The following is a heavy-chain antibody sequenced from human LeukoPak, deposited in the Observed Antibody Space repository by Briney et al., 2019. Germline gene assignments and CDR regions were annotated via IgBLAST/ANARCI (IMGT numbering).Heavy chain of an antibody. CDR3: ASFGAAARGIYAFDI. Sequence: KTGGSLRLSCAASGFTFSSYSMNWVRQAPGKGLEWVSSISSSSSYIYYADSVKGRFTISRDNAKNSLYLQMNSLRAEDTAVYYCASFGAAARGIYAFDIWGQGTMVTVSS. D-gene: IGHD6-13*01. CDR1: GFTFSSYS. CDR2: ISSSSSYI. V-gene: IGHV3-21*01. J-gene: IGHJ3*02.